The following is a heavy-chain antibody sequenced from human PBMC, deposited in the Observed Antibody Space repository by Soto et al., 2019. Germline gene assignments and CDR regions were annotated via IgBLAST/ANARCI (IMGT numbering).Heavy chain of an antibody. CDR1: GFSLSNYW. CDR3: VRIRRGDGYTFGY. V-gene: IGHV3-74*01. D-gene: IGHD5-12*01. J-gene: IGHJ4*02. Sequence: EVQLVESGGVSVQPGGSLRLSCAASGFSLSNYWMHWVRQAPGKGLVWVSRINIDGSTTTYADSVKGRFTISRDNAKNTLYRQMNSLRDEDTAVYYCVRIRRGDGYTFGYWGQGTLVTVSS. CDR2: INIDGSTT.